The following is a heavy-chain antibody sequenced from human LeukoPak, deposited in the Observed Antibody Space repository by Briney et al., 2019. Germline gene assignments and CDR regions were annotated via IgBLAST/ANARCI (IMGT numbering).Heavy chain of an antibody. J-gene: IGHJ4*02. V-gene: IGHV3-53*01. Sequence: GGSLRLSCAASGFTVSSNYMSWVRQAPGKGLEWVSVIYSGGSTYYADSVKGRFTISRDNSKNTLYLQMNSLRAEDTAVYYCAKDLRGSGSYYYWGQGTLVTVSS. CDR1: GFTVSSNY. D-gene: IGHD3-10*01. CDR2: IYSGGST. CDR3: AKDLRGSGSYYY.